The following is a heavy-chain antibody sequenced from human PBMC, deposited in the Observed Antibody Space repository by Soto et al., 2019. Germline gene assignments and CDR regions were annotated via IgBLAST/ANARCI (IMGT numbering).Heavy chain of an antibody. D-gene: IGHD3-10*01. Sequence: EVQLVESGGGLVLPGGSLRLSCAASGLTFSNYEMNWVRQAPGKGLEWVSYIGRGGTTTYYADSLKGRFIISRDNAKNSLYLQMNSLRAEDTAVYYCATRSGGGGAFDFWGQGTMVTVSS. J-gene: IGHJ3*01. CDR1: GLTFSNYE. CDR2: IGRGGTTT. V-gene: IGHV3-48*03. CDR3: ATRSGGGGAFDF.